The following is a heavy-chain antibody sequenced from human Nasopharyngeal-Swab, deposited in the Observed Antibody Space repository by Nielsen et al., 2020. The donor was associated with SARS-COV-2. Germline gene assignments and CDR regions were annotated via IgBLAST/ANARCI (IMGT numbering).Heavy chain of an antibody. V-gene: IGHV3-9*01. Sequence: SLKISCAASGFTYDDYAMHWVRQAPGKGLEWVLGITWNNGPAYTDSVKGRFIISRDNARNSLYLQMNSLRPDDTALYYCTKGRADYSNPSFDNWGQGTLVTVSS. CDR3: TKGRADYSNPSFDN. D-gene: IGHD4-11*01. CDR2: ITWNNGP. CDR1: GFTYDDYA. J-gene: IGHJ4*02.